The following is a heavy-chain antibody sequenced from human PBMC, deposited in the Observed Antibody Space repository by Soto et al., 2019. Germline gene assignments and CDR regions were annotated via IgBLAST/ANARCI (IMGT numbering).Heavy chain of an antibody. CDR3: ARQSSSEDSDYYMDV. CDR1: GYSFTSYW. V-gene: IGHV5-51*01. D-gene: IGHD6-13*01. CDR2: IYPGDSDT. Sequence: PGESLKISCKGSGYSFTSYWIGWVRQMPGKGLEWMGIIYPGDSDTRYSPSFQGQVTISADKSISTAYLQWSSLKASDTAMYYCARQSSSEDSDYYMDVWGKGTTVTVSS. J-gene: IGHJ6*03.